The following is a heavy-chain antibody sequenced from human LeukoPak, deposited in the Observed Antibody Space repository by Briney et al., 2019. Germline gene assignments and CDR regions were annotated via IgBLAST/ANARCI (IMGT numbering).Heavy chain of an antibody. CDR2: ISYDGGNK. CDR1: GFTFSTYG. Sequence: GRSLRLSCAASGFTFSTYGMHWVRQAPGKGLEWVAVISYDGGNKYYADSVKGRFTVSRDNSKNTLYLQMNSLRAEDTAVYYCARGVYKIVQPDYFDYWGQGTLVTVSS. D-gene: IGHD2/OR15-2a*01. J-gene: IGHJ4*02. V-gene: IGHV3-30*19. CDR3: ARGVYKIVQPDYFDY.